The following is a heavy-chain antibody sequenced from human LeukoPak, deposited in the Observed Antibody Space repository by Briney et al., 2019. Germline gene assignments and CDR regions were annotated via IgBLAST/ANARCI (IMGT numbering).Heavy chain of an antibody. CDR3: ARGVATGTTALYYFDY. V-gene: IGHV4-34*01. CDR2: INHSGST. D-gene: IGHD1-1*01. Sequence: SETLSLTCAVYGGSFSGYYWSWIRQPPGKGLEXXXEINHSGSTNYNPSLKSRVTISVDTSKNQFSLKLSSVTAADTAVYYCARGVATGTTALYYFDYWGQGTLVTVSS. J-gene: IGHJ4*02. CDR1: GGSFSGYY.